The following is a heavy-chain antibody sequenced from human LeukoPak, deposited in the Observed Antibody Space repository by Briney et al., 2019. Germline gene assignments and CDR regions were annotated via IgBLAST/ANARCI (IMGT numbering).Heavy chain of an antibody. J-gene: IGHJ5*02. CDR1: GYTFTTYA. CDR2: INGDNGNT. V-gene: IGHV1-3*01. Sequence: ASVKVSCKASGYTFTTYAMHWVRQAPGQRLEWVGWINGDNGNTRYSQKFQGRVTITRDTSAYTAYMELRSLSSADTAVYFCARAPYDILTGYSLNWFDPWGQGTLVTVSS. CDR3: ARAPYDILTGYSLNWFDP. D-gene: IGHD3-9*01.